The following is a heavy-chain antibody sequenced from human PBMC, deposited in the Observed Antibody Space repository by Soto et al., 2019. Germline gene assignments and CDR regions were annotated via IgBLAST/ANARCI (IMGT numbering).Heavy chain of an antibody. CDR1: GFTFRAHV. CDR3: ARQACSSASCYIPNYGLDV. J-gene: IGHJ6*01. V-gene: IGHV3-23*01. Sequence: EVQLLQSGGGLVQTGGSLRLSCTASGFTFRAHVMSWVRQAPGKGLEWVSGISGSGSITFYADSVKGRFTISRDNSKDTLYLPMKRLRAEDTALYFCARQACSSASCYIPNYGLDVWGLGTTVTVSS. D-gene: IGHD2-2*02. CDR2: ISGSGSIT.